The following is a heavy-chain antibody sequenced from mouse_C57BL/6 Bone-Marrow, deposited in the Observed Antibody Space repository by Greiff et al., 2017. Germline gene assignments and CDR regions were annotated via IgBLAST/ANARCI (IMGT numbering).Heavy chain of an antibody. CDR2: IDPENGDP. CDR3: TTRYCGRMWFAY. D-gene: IGHD1-1*01. Sequence: EVQLQHSGAELVRPGASVKLSCTASGFNIKDDYMHWVKQRPEQGLEWIGWIDPENGDPEYASKFQGKATITADTSSNTAYLQLSSLTSEDTAVYYCTTRYCGRMWFAYWGQGTRVTVSA. V-gene: IGHV14-4*01. J-gene: IGHJ3*01. CDR1: GFNIKDDY.